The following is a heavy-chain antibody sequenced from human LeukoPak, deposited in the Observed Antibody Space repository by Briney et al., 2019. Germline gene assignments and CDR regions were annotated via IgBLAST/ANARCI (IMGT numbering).Heavy chain of an antibody. J-gene: IGHJ5*02. CDR2: IYYSGST. CDR3: ARKAPSTVTPGNWFDP. CDR1: GGSISSYY. D-gene: IGHD4-11*01. Sequence: SETLSLTCTVSGGSISSYYWSWIRQPPGKGLEWIGYIYYSGSTNYNPSLKSRVTISVDTSKNQFSLKLSSVTAADTAVYYCARKAPSTVTPGNWFDPWGQGTLVTVSS. V-gene: IGHV4-59*01.